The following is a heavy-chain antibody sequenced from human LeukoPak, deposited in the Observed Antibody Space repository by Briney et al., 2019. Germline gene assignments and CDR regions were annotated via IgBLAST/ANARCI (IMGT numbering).Heavy chain of an antibody. Sequence: PSETLSLTCTVSGGSISSYYWSWIRQPPGKGLEWIGYIYYSGSTNYNPSLKSRVTISVDTSKNQFSLKLSSVTAADTAVYYCARCHYFGSGAYDYWGQGTLVTVSS. D-gene: IGHD3-10*01. CDR1: GGSISSYY. J-gene: IGHJ4*02. V-gene: IGHV4-59*08. CDR3: ARCHYFGSGAYDY. CDR2: IYYSGST.